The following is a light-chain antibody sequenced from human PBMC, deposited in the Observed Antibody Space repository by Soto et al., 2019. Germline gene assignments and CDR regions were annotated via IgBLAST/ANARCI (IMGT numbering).Light chain of an antibody. CDR3: QLSYSTRIT. CDR1: QSISSY. V-gene: IGKV1-39*01. J-gene: IGKJ5*01. Sequence: DIQMTQSPSSLSASVGDRVTITCRASQSISSYLNWYQQKPGKAPKLLIYAASSFQSGVPSRFSGSGSGTDFSLAISSLQPKDFATYYCQLSYSTRITLGQGTRLEIK. CDR2: AAS.